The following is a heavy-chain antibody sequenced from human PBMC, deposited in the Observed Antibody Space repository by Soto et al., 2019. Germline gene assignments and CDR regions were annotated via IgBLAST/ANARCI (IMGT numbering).Heavy chain of an antibody. Sequence: SETLSLTCAVSGGSISSGGYSWSWIRQPPGKGLEWIGYMYYSGSTYYNPSLKSRVTISVDTSKNQFSLKLNSVTAADTAVYYCARDLWGYCGTDCYPLDVWGQGTTVTVSS. CDR3: ARDLWGYCGTDCYPLDV. V-gene: IGHV4-61*08. CDR2: MYYSGST. CDR1: GGSISSGGYS. J-gene: IGHJ6*02. D-gene: IGHD2-21*02.